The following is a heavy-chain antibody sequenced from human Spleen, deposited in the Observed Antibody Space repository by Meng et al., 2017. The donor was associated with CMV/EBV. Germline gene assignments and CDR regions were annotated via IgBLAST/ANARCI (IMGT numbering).Heavy chain of an antibody. CDR2: IYYSGST. J-gene: IGHJ5*02. V-gene: IGHV4-61*01. CDR3: ARVSVIAVAGNRFDP. Sequence: SGGSVSSGSYYWSWIRQPPGKGLEWIGYIYYSGSTNYNPSLKSRVTISVDTSKNQFSLKLSSVTAADTAVYYCARVSVIAVAGNRFDPWGQGTLVTVSS. D-gene: IGHD6-19*01. CDR1: GGSVSSGSYY.